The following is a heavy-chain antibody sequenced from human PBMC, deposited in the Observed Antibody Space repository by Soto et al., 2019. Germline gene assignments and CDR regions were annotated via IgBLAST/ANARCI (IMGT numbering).Heavy chain of an antibody. CDR2: ISGSGGST. CDR3: AKDLGAIVVLRNGMDV. Sequence: PGGSLRLSCVGSGFTFTTHAMSWVRQAPGKGLERVSAISGSGGSTYYADSVKGRFTISRDNSKNTLYLQMNSLRGEDTAVYYCAKDLGAIVVLRNGMDVWGQGTTVTVSS. D-gene: IGHD2-15*01. CDR1: GFTFTTHA. V-gene: IGHV3-23*01. J-gene: IGHJ6*02.